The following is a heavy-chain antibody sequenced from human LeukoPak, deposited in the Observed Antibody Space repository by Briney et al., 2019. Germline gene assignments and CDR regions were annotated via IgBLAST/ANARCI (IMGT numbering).Heavy chain of an antibody. Sequence: SVKVSCKASGGTFSSYAISWVRQAPGQGLEWMGGIIPIFGTANYAQKFQGRVTITTDESTSTAYMELSSLRSEDTAVYYCAGAGGRTPYSSAPLYYFDYWGQGTLVTVSS. J-gene: IGHJ4*02. D-gene: IGHD6-25*01. CDR1: GGTFSSYA. CDR3: AGAGGRTPYSSAPLYYFDY. V-gene: IGHV1-69*05. CDR2: IIPIFGTA.